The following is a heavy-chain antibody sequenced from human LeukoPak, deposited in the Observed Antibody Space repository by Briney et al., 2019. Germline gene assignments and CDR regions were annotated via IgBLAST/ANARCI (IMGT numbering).Heavy chain of an antibody. Sequence: PGGSLRLSCAVSGFTFTDYWMNWVRQAPEKGLEWVASIRQDGGEKSYVDSVKGRFTISRDNTKNSLYLQMSALRAEDTAVYYCARDGTAAGLYLDLWGQGTLVIVSS. D-gene: IGHD6-13*01. CDR2: IRQDGGEK. CDR1: GFTFTDYW. V-gene: IGHV3-7*01. CDR3: ARDGTAAGLYLDL. J-gene: IGHJ4*01.